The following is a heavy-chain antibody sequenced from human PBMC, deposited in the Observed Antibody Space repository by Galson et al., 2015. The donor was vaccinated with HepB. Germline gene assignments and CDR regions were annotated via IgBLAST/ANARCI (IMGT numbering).Heavy chain of an antibody. CDR1: GFTFSNYA. D-gene: IGHD6-19*01. CDR3: AKGLQWLRPYYFRY. J-gene: IGHJ4*02. CDR2: ISGSGGNT. Sequence: SLRLSCAVSGFTFSNYAMSWVRQAPGKGLEWVSAISGSGGNTYHADSVKGRFTISRDNSKNTLFLQMNSLRDEDTAVYYCAKGLQWLRPYYFRYWGQGTLVTVSS. V-gene: IGHV3-23*01.